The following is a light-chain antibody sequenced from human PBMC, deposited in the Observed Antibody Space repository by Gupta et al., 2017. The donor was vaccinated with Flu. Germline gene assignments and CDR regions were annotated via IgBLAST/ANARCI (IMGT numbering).Light chain of an antibody. CDR3: QSYDSINRDVT. V-gene: IGLV6-57*01. Sequence: NFMLTQPHSVSESPGKTVTISCTRSSGSIATNYVQWYQQRPGSSPTTVIYEDNQRLSGVPDRFSGAIDRSSNSASLTISGLKTEDEADYYCQSYDSINRDVTFGGGTKLTVL. J-gene: IGLJ2*01. CDR2: EDN. CDR1: SGSIATNY.